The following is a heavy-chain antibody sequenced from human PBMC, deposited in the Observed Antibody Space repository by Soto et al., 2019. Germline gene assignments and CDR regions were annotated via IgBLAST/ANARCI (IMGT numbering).Heavy chain of an antibody. J-gene: IGHJ4*02. D-gene: IGHD3-10*01. CDR2: IYYSGST. V-gene: IGHV4-39*01. Sequence: QLQLQESGPGLVKPSETLSLTCTVSGGSISSSSYYWGWIRQPPGKGLEWIGSIYYSGSTYYNPSVKSRVTISVDTSKNQFSLKLSSVTAADTAVYYCASSTGLWFGELYLGYWGQGTLVTVSS. CDR1: GGSISSSSYY. CDR3: ASSTGLWFGELYLGY.